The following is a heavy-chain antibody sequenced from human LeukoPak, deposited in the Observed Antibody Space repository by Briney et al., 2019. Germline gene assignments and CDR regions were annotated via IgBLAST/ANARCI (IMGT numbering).Heavy chain of an antibody. D-gene: IGHD2-8*01. V-gene: IGHV3-30*02. J-gene: IGHJ6*03. CDR2: IQYDGSNE. CDR1: GFTFSSYG. CDR3: AKDRCSNGVGCYYYYMDV. Sequence: GGSLRLSCAASGFTFSSYGMHWVRQAPGKGLEWVAYIQYDGSNEQYADSVKGRFSISRDSSKNILYLQMNSVRVEDTAVYYCAKDRCSNGVGCYYYYMDVWGKGTTVTISS.